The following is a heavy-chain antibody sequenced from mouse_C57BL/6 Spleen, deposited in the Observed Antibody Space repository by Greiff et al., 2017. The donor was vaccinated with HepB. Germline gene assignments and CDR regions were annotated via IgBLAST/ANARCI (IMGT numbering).Heavy chain of an antibody. CDR1: GYSFTDYN. CDR2: INPNYGTT. Sequence: EVKLMESGPELVKPGASVKISCKASGYSFTDYNMNWVKQSNGKSLEWIGVINPNYGTTSYNQKFKGKATLTVDQSSSTAYMQLNSLTSEDSAVYYCARAYYSNWYFDVWGTATTVTVSS. CDR3: ARAYYSNWYFDV. V-gene: IGHV1-39*01. D-gene: IGHD2-5*01. J-gene: IGHJ1*03.